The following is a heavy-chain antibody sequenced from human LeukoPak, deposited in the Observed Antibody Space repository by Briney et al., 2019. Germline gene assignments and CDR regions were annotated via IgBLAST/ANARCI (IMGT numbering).Heavy chain of an antibody. J-gene: IGHJ4*02. CDR2: IYYSGST. V-gene: IGHV4-59*08. Sequence: SETLSLTCTVSGGSLSSYYWSWIRQPPGKGLEWIGYIYYSGSTNYNPSLKSRVTISVDTSKNQFSLKLSSVTAADTAVYYCARWGESRYFNYWGQGTLVTVSS. D-gene: IGHD3-16*01. CDR1: GGSLSSYY. CDR3: ARWGESRYFNY.